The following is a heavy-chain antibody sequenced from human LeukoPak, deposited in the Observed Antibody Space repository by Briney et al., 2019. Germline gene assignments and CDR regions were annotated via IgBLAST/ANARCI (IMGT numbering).Heavy chain of an antibody. CDR3: ARDRGNDYFDS. J-gene: IGHJ4*02. CDR2: TWSDGRSE. Sequence: GGSLRLSCVVSGVSLSSHGMHWVRQAPGKGLEWLTFTWSDGRSEYYADSVKGRFTVSRDNSKNTVYLQINNLRVEDTAVYYCARDRGNDYFDSWGQGTLVTVSS. CDR1: GVSLSSHG. V-gene: IGHV3-33*01.